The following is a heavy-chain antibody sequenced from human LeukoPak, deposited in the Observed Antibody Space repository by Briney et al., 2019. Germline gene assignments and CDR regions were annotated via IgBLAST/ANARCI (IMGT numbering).Heavy chain of an antibody. J-gene: IGHJ1*01. CDR1: GYSISRGYY. D-gene: IGHD2-2*01. CDR3: ARDGGGGCSSTSCWFRFFQH. V-gene: IGHV4-38-2*02. CDR2: ILQSGST. Sequence: SETLSLTCTVSGYSISRGYYWGWIRQPPGKGLEWIGSILQSGSTYCTQTLKSRVTILVHTSKHQFSLKLSSVTAADTVVYCSARDGGGGCSSTSCWFRFFQHGGQGTRVTVSA.